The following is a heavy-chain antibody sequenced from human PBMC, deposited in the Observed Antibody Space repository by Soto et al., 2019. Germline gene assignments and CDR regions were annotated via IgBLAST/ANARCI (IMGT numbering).Heavy chain of an antibody. V-gene: IGHV4-31*03. D-gene: IGHD5-18*01. J-gene: IGHJ4*02. CDR1: GGSISSGGYY. Sequence: SETLSLTCTVSGGSISSGGYYWSWIRQHPGKGLEWIGYIYYSGSTYYNPSLKSRVTISVDTSKNQFSLKLSSVTAADTAVYYCARVGVDTAMGYYFDYWGQGSPVTVSS. CDR3: ARVGVDTAMGYYFDY. CDR2: IYYSGST.